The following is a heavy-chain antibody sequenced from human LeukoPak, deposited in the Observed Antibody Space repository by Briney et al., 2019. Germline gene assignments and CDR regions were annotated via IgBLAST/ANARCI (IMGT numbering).Heavy chain of an antibody. D-gene: IGHD2-15*01. J-gene: IGHJ6*03. CDR1: GYTFTSYD. V-gene: IGHV1-8*01. CDR3: ARGTPTYYYYYMDV. CDR2: MNPNSGNT. Sequence: VASVKVSCKASGYTFTSYDINWVRQATGQGLEWMGWMNPNSGNTGYAQKFQGRVTMTRNTSISTAYMELSSLRSEDTAVYYCARGTPTYYYYYMDVWGKGTTVTISS.